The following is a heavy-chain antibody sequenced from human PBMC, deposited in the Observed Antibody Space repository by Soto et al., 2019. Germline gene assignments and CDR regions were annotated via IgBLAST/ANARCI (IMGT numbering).Heavy chain of an antibody. Sequence: QVQLQESGPGLVKPSETLSITCTVSGGSISSYYWSCLRQSHGKRLAWIGYIHYSVITKYNPSLKSPVTVSLDTSKNQFSLKLSSVTAADSAVYYCARHPGASFDYWGQGTLVTVSS. D-gene: IGHD7-27*01. CDR1: GGSISSYY. V-gene: IGHV4-59*01. CDR2: IHYSVIT. J-gene: IGHJ4*02. CDR3: ARHPGASFDY.